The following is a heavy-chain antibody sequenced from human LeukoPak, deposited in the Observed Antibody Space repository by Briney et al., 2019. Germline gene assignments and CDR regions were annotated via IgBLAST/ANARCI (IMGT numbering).Heavy chain of an antibody. D-gene: IGHD5-24*01. J-gene: IGHJ4*02. CDR2: IYYSGST. Sequence: SETLSLTCTVSGGSISSGDYYWSWIRQPPGKGLEWIGYIYYSGSTYYNPSLKSRVTISVDTSKNQFSLKLNSVTAADTAVYYCSSGRDAYKGGNYWGQGTLVTVSS. V-gene: IGHV4-30-4*03. CDR1: GGSISSGDYY. CDR3: SSGRDAYKGGNY.